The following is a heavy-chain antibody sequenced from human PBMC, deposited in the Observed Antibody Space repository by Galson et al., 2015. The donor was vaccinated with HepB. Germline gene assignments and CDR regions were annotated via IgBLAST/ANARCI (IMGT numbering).Heavy chain of an antibody. CDR3: ARFGVDGWGIAAEFGKYYFDY. V-gene: IGHV4-34*01. CDR2: INHSGST. J-gene: IGHJ4*02. CDR1: GGSFSGYY. D-gene: IGHD6-13*01. Sequence: LSLTCAVYGGSFSGYYWSWIRQPPGKGLEWIGEINHSGSTNYNPSLKSRVTISVDTSKNQFSLKLSSVTAADTAVYYCARFGVDGWGIAAEFGKYYFDYWGQGTLVTVSS.